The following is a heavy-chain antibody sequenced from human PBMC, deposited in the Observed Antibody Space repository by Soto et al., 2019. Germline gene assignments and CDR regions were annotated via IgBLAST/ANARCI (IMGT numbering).Heavy chain of an antibody. CDR2: ISYDGSNK. J-gene: IGHJ3*02. Sequence: QVQLVESGGGVVQPGRSLRLSCAASGFTFSSYAMHWVRQAPGKGLEWVAVISYDGSNKYYADSVKGRFTISRDNSKNKLYLQMNSLRAEDTDVYYCASQAYNWNYLGAFDIWGQGTMVTVSS. CDR1: GFTFSSYA. V-gene: IGHV3-30-3*01. D-gene: IGHD1-7*01. CDR3: ASQAYNWNYLGAFDI.